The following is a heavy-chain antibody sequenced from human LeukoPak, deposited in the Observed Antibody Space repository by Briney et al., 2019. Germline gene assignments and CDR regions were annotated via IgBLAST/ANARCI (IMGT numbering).Heavy chain of an antibody. V-gene: IGHV3-9*01. D-gene: IGHD3-10*01. CDR2: ISWNSGTI. Sequence: GRSLRLSCAASGFMFGGYAMHWVRQVPGKGLEWVAGISWNSGTIGYADSVKGRFTISRDNAKNSLYLQMNSLRAEDTAVYYWARDVTLWFGELFPSSFDYWGQGTLVTVSS. J-gene: IGHJ4*02. CDR1: GFMFGGYA. CDR3: ARDVTLWFGELFPSSFDY.